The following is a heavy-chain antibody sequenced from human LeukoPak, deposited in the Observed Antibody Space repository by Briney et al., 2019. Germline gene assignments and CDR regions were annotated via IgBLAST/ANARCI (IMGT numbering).Heavy chain of an antibody. CDR1: GYTFTGYY. CDR2: INPNSGGT. Sequence: ASVKVSCKASGYTFTGYYMHWVRQAPGQGLEWMGWINPNSGGTNYAQKFQGRVTMTRDTSISTAYMELSRLRSDDTAVYYCARDPRGAVRSSGIYWGQGTLVTVSS. CDR3: ARDPRGAVRSSGIY. D-gene: IGHD6-6*01. V-gene: IGHV1-2*02. J-gene: IGHJ4*02.